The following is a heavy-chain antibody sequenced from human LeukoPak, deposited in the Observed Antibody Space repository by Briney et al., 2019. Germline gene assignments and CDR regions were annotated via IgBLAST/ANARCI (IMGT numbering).Heavy chain of an antibody. Sequence: GSLRLSCAASGFSGSSHQLSWVRQAPGKGLEWVSIVYSDGTTYYADSVKGRFSVSRDISKNTMNVQMNGLRPEDTAVYYCARVNYAGGFDYWGQGTLVTVSS. CDR1: GFSGSSHQ. CDR3: ARVNYAGGFDY. D-gene: IGHD1-7*01. J-gene: IGHJ4*02. V-gene: IGHV3-66*02. CDR2: VYSDGTT.